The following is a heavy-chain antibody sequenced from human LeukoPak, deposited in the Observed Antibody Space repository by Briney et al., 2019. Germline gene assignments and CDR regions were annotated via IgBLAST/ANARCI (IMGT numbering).Heavy chain of an antibody. CDR2: ISAYNGNT. Sequence: EASVKVSCKASGYTFTSYGISWVRQAPGQGLEWMEWISAYNGNTNYAQKFQGRVTMTRNTSISTAYMELSSLRSEDTAVYYCARGHRGWARSFGGVIAYYWGQGTLVTVSS. D-gene: IGHD3-16*02. J-gene: IGHJ4*02. V-gene: IGHV1-18*01. CDR1: GYTFTSYG. CDR3: ARGHRGWARSFGGVIAYY.